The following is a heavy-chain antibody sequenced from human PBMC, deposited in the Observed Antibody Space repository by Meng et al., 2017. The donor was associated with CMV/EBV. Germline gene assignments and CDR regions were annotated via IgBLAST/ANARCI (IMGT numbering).Heavy chain of an antibody. Sequence: ESLKISCTVSGGPIRSGGYYWAWIRQPPGKGLEWIGSILYSGNTYYKSSLKSRLIILVDTSKNQFSLRLSSVTAADTAVYHCARLRIPARRVQYGLDAWGQGTTVTVSS. CDR3: ARLRIPARRVQYGLDA. J-gene: IGHJ6*02. D-gene: IGHD6-6*01. CDR2: ILYSGNT. CDR1: GGPIRSGGYY. V-gene: IGHV4-39*01.